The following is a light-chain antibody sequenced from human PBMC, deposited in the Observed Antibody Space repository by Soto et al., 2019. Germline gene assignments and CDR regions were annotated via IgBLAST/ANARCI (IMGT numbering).Light chain of an antibody. CDR2: GSS. Sequence: EIVMTQSPATLSVSPGERATLSCRASQNVNMYLAWYQRKPGQAPRLLIYGSSTRATDTPARFSVSGSGTEFTLTISSLRSEDSAVYYCQQYNNWPLITFGQGTRLEI. CDR1: QNVNMY. CDR3: QQYNNWPLIT. J-gene: IGKJ5*01. V-gene: IGKV3-15*01.